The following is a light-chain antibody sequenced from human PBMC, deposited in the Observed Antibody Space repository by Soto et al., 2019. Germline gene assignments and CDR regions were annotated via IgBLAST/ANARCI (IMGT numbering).Light chain of an antibody. J-gene: IGKJ3*01. Sequence: DIPLTQSPSFLSASVGDRVTITCRASQGISSYLAWYQQKPGKAPKLLSYDASTLQSGVPSRFSGSGSGTEFTLTISSLQPEDFATYYCQQLNSYPLTFGPGTKVDIK. CDR1: QGISSY. CDR2: DAS. CDR3: QQLNSYPLT. V-gene: IGKV1-9*01.